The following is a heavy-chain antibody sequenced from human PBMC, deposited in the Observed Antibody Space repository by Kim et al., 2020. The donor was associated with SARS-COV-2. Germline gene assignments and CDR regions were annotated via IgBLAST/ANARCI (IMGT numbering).Heavy chain of an antibody. CDR3: ARLSSTGGGPADS. J-gene: IGHJ5*02. CDR1: GFTFSRHW. CDR2: IKSDGSNT. D-gene: IGHD2-8*02. Sequence: GGSLRLSCAASGFTFSRHWMYWVRQGPGKGLVWVSYIKSDGSNTDYADSVKGRFTISRDNAKNTLFLQMNSLRAEDTAVYYCARLSSTGGGPADSWGQGTLVTVSS. V-gene: IGHV3-74*01.